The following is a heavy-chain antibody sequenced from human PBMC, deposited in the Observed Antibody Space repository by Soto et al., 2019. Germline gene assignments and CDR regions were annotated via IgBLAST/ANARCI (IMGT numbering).Heavy chain of an antibody. CDR1: GFTFSSYA. CDR2: VSANGRNT. V-gene: IGHV3-23*01. J-gene: IGHJ4*02. CDR3: AKDLSRLGWLGLGAHFDS. D-gene: IGHD3-22*01. Sequence: GGSLRLSCAASGFTFSSYAMNWVRQAPGKGLEWVSSVSANGRNTYYADSVKGRFTVSRDKSKNALFLQLDSLRVEDTAIYYCAKDLSRLGWLGLGAHFDSWGPGTLVTVSS.